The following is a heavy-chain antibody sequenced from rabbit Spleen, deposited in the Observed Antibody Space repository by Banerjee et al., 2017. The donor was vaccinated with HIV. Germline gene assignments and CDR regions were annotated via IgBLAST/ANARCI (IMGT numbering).Heavy chain of an antibody. V-gene: IGHV1S45*01. CDR1: GVSLNDKDV. Sequence: QEQLEESGGDLVKPEGSLTLTCKASGVSLNDKDVMCWVRQAPGKGLEWIACINIVTGKSVYASWAKGRFTMSRTSSTTVTLQMTSLTAADTATYFSARDLVAAIGWNFNLWGPGTLVPVS. CDR2: INIVTGKS. CDR3: ARDLVAAIGWNFNL. D-gene: IGHD5-1*01. J-gene: IGHJ4*01.